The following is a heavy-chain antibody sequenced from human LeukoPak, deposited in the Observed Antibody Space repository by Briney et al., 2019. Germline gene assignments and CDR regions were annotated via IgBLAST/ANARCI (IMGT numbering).Heavy chain of an antibody. CDR1: GFTFSDYY. CDR2: INSDGSST. J-gene: IGHJ6*03. CDR3: ARAYDSTFPHYYYMDV. D-gene: IGHD3-22*01. Sequence: GGSLRLSCAASGFTFSDYYMSWIRQAPGKGLEWVSRINSDGSSTSYADSVKGRFTVSRDNAKNTLYLQMNSLRAEDTAVYYCARAYDSTFPHYYYMDVWGKGTTVTISS. V-gene: IGHV3-74*01.